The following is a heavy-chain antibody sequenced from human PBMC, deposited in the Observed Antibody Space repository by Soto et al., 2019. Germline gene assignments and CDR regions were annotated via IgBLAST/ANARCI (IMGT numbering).Heavy chain of an antibody. J-gene: IGHJ4*02. CDR2: INGGGENT. CDR1: RFSFTTFA. V-gene: IGHV3-23*01. CDR3: AKHSYYDCWTGNYYDLDV. Sequence: GGSLRLSCVTSRFSFTTFAMSWVRQAPGKGMEWVSGINGGGENTYYADSVKGRFTISRDNAKNTLYLQMDSLRAEYTALYYCAKHSYYDCWTGNYYDLDVWGQGTLVTVSS. D-gene: IGHD3-3*01.